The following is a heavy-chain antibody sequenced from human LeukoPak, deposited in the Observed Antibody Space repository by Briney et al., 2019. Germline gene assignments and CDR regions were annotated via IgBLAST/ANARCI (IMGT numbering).Heavy chain of an antibody. CDR2: INPNSGGT. CDR1: GGTFSSYA. V-gene: IGHV1-2*06. CDR3: ASYCSGGSCYSRSFDY. J-gene: IGHJ4*02. Sequence: ASVKVSCKASGGTFSSYAISWVRQAPGQGLEWMGRINPNSGGTNYAQKFQGRVTMTRDTSISTAYMELSRLRSDDTAVYYCASYCSGGSCYSRSFDYWGQGTLVTVSS. D-gene: IGHD2-15*01.